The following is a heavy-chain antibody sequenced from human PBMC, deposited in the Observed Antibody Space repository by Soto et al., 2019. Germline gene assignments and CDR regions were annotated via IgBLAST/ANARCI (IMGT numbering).Heavy chain of an antibody. V-gene: IGHV4-4*02. CDR2: IYQSGST. J-gene: IGHJ5*01. Sequence: SETLSLTCAVSGGPMSSSNWWSWVRQPPGKGLEWIGEIYQSGSTNYDSSLKSRVTISVDKSKNQFSLKLNSVTAADTAVYYCARYYVSGSYFDSWGQGTLVTVSS. D-gene: IGHD3-10*01. CDR1: GGPMSSSNW. CDR3: ARYYVSGSYFDS.